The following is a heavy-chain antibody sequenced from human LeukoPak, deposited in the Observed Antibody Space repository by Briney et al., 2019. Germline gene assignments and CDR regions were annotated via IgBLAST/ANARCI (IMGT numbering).Heavy chain of an antibody. J-gene: IGHJ4*02. CDR1: GGSTSSSSYY. D-gene: IGHD3-10*01. V-gene: IGHV4-39*01. CDR3: ARQGSGSYYSDY. Sequence: SETLSLTCTVSGGSTSSSSYYWGWIRQPPGKGLEWIGSIYYSGSTYYNPSLKSRVTISVDTSKNQFSLKLSSVTAADTAVYYCARQGSGSYYSDYWGQGTLVTVSS. CDR2: IYYSGST.